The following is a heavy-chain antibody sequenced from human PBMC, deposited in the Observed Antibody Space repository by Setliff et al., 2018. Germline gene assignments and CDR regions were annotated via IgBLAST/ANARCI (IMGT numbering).Heavy chain of an antibody. CDR1: GYSFTSYW. CDR2: IYPGDSDT. V-gene: IGHV5-51*01. D-gene: IGHD3-22*01. CDR3: ARRRSYYYDSSGYPEDYFDY. Sequence: GESLKISCKGSGYSFTSYWIGWVRQMPGKGLEWMGIIYPGDSDTRYSPSFQGQVTISADKSISTAYLQWSSLKASDTAMYYCARRRSYYYDSSGYPEDYFDYWGQGTLVTVS. J-gene: IGHJ4*02.